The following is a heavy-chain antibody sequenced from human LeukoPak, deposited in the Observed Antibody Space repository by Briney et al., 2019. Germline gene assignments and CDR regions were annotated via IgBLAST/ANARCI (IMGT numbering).Heavy chain of an antibody. CDR1: GFTFSSYA. CDR2: ISGSGGST. CDR3: AKGAIRATVTTGFDY. J-gene: IGHJ4*02. Sequence: GGSLRRSCAASGFTFSSYAMSWVRQAPGKGLEWVSAISGSGGSTYYADSVKGRFTISRDNSKNTLYLQMNSLRAEDTAVYYCAKGAIRATVTTGFDYWGQGTLVTVSS. D-gene: IGHD4-17*01. V-gene: IGHV3-23*01.